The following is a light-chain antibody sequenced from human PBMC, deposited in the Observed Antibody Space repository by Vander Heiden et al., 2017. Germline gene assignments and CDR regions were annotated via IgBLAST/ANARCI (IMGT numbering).Light chain of an antibody. J-gene: IGLJ2*01. V-gene: IGLV3-25*03. CDR3: QSKDSGGTNVV. CDR1: TLSRQH. CDR2: KDR. Sequence: SSELTQPPSVSVSPGQTARITCSGDTLSRQHAYWYQQKPGQAPVLVIYKDRERPSGIPERFAGSSSGTTATLTISGVQAEDEADYYCQSKDSGGTNVVFGGGTKVSVL.